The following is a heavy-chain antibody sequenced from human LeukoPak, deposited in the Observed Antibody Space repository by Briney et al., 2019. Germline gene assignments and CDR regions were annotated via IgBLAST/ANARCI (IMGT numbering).Heavy chain of an antibody. CDR1: GFTVSSNY. D-gene: IGHD2-8*01. Sequence: PGGSLRLSCAASGFTVSSNYMSWVRQAPGKGLEWVSVIYSGGSTYYADSVKGRFTISRDNSKNTLYLQMNSLRAEDTAVYYCARGYANDAFDIWGQGTMVTVSS. CDR2: IYSGGST. V-gene: IGHV3-53*01. CDR3: ARGYANDAFDI. J-gene: IGHJ3*02.